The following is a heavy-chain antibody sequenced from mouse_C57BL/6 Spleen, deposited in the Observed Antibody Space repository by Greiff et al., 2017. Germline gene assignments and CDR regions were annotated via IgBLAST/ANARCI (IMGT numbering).Heavy chain of an antibody. Sequence: EVQLVESGGGLVKPGGSLKLYCAASGFTFSDYGMHWVRQAPEKGLEWVAYISSGSSTIYYADTVKGRFTIARDNAKNTLFLQMTSLRSEDTAMYYCARPADYGSSFRYWYFDVWGTGTTVTVSS. CDR1: GFTFSDYG. CDR3: ARPADYGSSFRYWYFDV. CDR2: ISSGSSTI. J-gene: IGHJ1*03. V-gene: IGHV5-17*01. D-gene: IGHD1-1*01.